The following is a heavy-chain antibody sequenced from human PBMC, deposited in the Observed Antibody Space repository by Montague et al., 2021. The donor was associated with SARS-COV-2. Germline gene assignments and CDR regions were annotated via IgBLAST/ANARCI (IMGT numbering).Heavy chain of an antibody. J-gene: IGHJ5*02. V-gene: IGHV4-61*02. CDR2: IFTRGGT. CDR3: TREVLAAMRPWFDP. D-gene: IGHD2-2*01. Sequence: TLSLTCTVSGDSVSGGPYYWTWVRQPAGKGLEWIGRIFTRGGTLYNPSLKSRVTISVDPSKNQFSLTLSSVTAADTAVYYCTREVLAAMRPWFDPWGQGTLVTVSS. CDR1: GDSVSGGPYY.